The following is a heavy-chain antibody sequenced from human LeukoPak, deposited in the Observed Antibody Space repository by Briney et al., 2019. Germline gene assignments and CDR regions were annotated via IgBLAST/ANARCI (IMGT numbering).Heavy chain of an antibody. CDR3: VRDLGGDVDY. CDR2: INPNSGGT. Sequence: ASVKVSCKASGYTLTGYYMHWVRQAPGQGLEWMGWINPNSGGTNYAQKFQGRVTMTSDTSISTAYMELIRLRSDDTALYYCVRDLGGDVDYWGQGPLVTVSS. D-gene: IGHD6-25*01. J-gene: IGHJ4*02. CDR1: GYTLTGYY. V-gene: IGHV1-2*02.